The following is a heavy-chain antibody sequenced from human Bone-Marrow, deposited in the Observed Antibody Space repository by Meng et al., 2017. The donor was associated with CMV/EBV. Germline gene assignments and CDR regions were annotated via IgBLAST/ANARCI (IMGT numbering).Heavy chain of an antibody. CDR2: IWYDGSNK. CDR1: GFTFSSYG. Sequence: GGSLRLSCAASGFTFSSYGMHWVRQAPGKGLEWVAVIWYDGSNKYYADSVKGRFTISRDNSKNTLYLQMNSLRAEDTAVYYCAKGVTDIVVVPAVDGMDVWGQGTTVIVSS. J-gene: IGHJ6*02. D-gene: IGHD2-2*01. CDR3: AKGVTDIVVVPAVDGMDV. V-gene: IGHV3-33*06.